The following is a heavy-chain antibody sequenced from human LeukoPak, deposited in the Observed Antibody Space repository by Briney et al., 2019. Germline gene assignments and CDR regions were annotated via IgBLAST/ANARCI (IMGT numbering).Heavy chain of an antibody. J-gene: IGHJ6*03. CDR3: ARLPDYYYYMDV. Sequence: PSETLSLTCTVSGGSISNYYWSWIRQPAGKGLEWIGRIYSTGSTNYNPSLKSRVTISVDTSKNQFSLKLSSVTAADTAVYYCARLPDYYYYMDVWGKGTTVTVSS. CDR2: IYSTGST. CDR1: GGSISNYY. V-gene: IGHV4-4*07.